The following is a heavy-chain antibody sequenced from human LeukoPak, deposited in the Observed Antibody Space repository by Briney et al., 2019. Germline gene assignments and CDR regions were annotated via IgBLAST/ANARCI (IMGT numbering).Heavy chain of an antibody. J-gene: IGHJ2*01. CDR1: GGSISNYY. D-gene: IGHD4-23*01. CDR2: IFYTGST. Sequence: KPSETLSVTCTVSGGSISNYYWSWIRQPPGKGLEWIGYIFYTGSTNSNPSLKSRVTISVDTSKNQFSLKLSSVTAADTAVYYCARARGGNHWYFDLWGRGTLVTVSS. V-gene: IGHV4-59*01. CDR3: ARARGGNHWYFDL.